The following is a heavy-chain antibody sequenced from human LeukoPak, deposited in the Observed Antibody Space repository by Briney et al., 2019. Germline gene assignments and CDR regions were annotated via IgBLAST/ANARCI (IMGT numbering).Heavy chain of an antibody. CDR2: ISTYNGNT. J-gene: IGHJ4*02. D-gene: IGHD6-13*01. V-gene: IGHV1-18*01. CDR1: GYTFTSYG. Sequence: ASVKVSCKASGYTFTSYGNSWVRQAPGQGLEWMGWISTYNGNTNYAQKLQGRVTMTTDTSTSTVYMELRSLRSDDTAVYYCVRVGAAAGSEAIDYWGQGTLVTVSS. CDR3: VRVGAAAGSEAIDY.